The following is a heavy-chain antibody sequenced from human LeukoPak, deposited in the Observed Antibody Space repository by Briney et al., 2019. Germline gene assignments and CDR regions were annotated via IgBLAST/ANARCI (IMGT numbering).Heavy chain of an antibody. D-gene: IGHD3-9*01. J-gene: IGHJ4*02. CDR3: ARAPSAGILTGSYFDY. V-gene: IGHV1-69*13. Sequence: GASVKVSCKASGGTFISYAISWVRQAPGQGLEWMGGIIPIFGTANYAQKFQGRVTITADESTSTAYMELSSLRSEDTAVYYCARAPSAGILTGSYFDYWGQGTLVTVSS. CDR2: IIPIFGTA. CDR1: GGTFISYA.